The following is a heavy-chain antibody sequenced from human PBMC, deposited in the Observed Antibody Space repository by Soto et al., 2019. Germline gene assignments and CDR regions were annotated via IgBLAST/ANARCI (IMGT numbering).Heavy chain of an antibody. CDR3: ASRYNWNYLAYYYYYGMDV. CDR1: GFTFSSYA. CDR2: ISGSGGST. J-gene: IGHJ6*02. Sequence: GGSLRLSCAASGFTFSSYAMSWVRQAPGKGLEWVSAISGSGGSTYYADSVKGRFTISRDNSKNTLYLQMNSLRAEDTAVYYCASRYNWNYLAYYYYYGMDVWGQGTTVTVSS. D-gene: IGHD1-7*01. V-gene: IGHV3-23*01.